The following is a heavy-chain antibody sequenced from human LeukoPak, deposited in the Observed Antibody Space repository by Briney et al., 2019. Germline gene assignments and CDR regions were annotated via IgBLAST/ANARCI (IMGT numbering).Heavy chain of an antibody. CDR3: AKEAQGCSITSCYFDS. D-gene: IGHD2-2*01. CDR2: ISGSGGNT. J-gene: IGHJ4*02. CDR1: GFTFSNNA. Sequence: GGSLRLSCAASGFTFSNNAMSWVRQAPGKGLEWVSAISGSGGNTYYADSMKGRFTISRDNSKNTLFLQMNSLRAEDTAVYYCAKEAQGCSITSCYFDSWGQGNLVTVSS. V-gene: IGHV3-23*01.